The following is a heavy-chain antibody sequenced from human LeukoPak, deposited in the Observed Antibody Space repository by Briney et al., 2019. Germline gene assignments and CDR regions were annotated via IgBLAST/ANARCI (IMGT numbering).Heavy chain of an antibody. CDR3: AREKWYYYYGMDV. Sequence: PGGSLRLSCAASGFTFSSYWMSWVRQAPGKGLEWVANIKQDGSEEYYVDSVKGRFTISRDNAKNSLYLQMNSLRAEDTAVYYCAREKWYYYYGMDVWGQGTTVTVSS. V-gene: IGHV3-7*01. J-gene: IGHJ6*02. CDR1: GFTFSSYW. CDR2: IKQDGSEE. D-gene: IGHD1-26*01.